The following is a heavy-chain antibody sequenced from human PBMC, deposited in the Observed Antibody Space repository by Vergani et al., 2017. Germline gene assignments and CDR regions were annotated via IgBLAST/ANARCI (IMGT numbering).Heavy chain of an antibody. CDR2: ISSSSSYT. CDR3: AIEDLTHDLVDY. V-gene: IGHV3-11*06. CDR1: GFTFSDYY. D-gene: IGHD3-9*01. Sequence: QVQLVESGGGLVKPGGSLRRSCAASGFTFSDYYMSWLRQAPGKGLEWVSYISSSSSYTNYADSVKGRFTISRDNAKNSLYRQMNSLRAEDTAVYYCAIEDLTHDLVDYWGQGTLVTVSS. J-gene: IGHJ4*02.